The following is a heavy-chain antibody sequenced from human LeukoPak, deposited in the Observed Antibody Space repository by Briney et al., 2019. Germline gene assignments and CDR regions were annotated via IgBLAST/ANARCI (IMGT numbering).Heavy chain of an antibody. D-gene: IGHD2-15*01. CDR1: GYTFSDYY. V-gene: IGHV1-2*02. J-gene: IGHJ4*02. CDR2: INPNSGVT. CDR3: ARDAPQNCSGGTCFPL. Sequence: GASVKVSCKASGYTFSDYYIHWVRQAPGQGLEWMGWINPNSGVTKYALKFQGRVTMTRDTSISTAYMELSGLTSDDTALYYCARDAPQNCSGGTCFPLWGQGTLVTVSS.